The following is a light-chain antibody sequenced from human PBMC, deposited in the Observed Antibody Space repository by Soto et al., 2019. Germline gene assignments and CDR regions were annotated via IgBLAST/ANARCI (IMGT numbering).Light chain of an antibody. Sequence: IVLTQSPDTLSLSPGERATLSCRASQSVSSSFLAWYQQKPGQAPMLLIYGASSRASGIPDRFSGSGSGTDFTLTISRLEPEDFAVYYCQQYGTSRGTFGQGTKLEIK. CDR1: QSVSSSF. J-gene: IGKJ2*01. CDR3: QQYGTSRGT. V-gene: IGKV3-20*01. CDR2: GAS.